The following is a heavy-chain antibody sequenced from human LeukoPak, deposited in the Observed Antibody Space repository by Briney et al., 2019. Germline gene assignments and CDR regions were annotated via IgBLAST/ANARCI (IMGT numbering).Heavy chain of an antibody. CDR3: ARAVFRERRYFDY. D-gene: IGHD3-10*01. J-gene: IGHJ4*02. Sequence: PSETLSLTCTVSGGSISSYYWSWIRQPPGKGLEWIGYIYYSGSTNYNPSLKSRVTISVDTSKNQFSLKLSSVTAADTAVYYCARAVFRERRYFDYWGQGTLVTVSS. CDR1: GGSISSYY. CDR2: IYYSGST. V-gene: IGHV4-59*12.